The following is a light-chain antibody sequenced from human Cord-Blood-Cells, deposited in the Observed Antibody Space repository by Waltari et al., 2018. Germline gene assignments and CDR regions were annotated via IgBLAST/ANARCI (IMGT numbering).Light chain of an antibody. CDR1: SSDVGSYNL. Sequence: QSALTQPAPVSGSPGQSIPISRTGTSSDVGSYNLFSWYQQHPGKAPKPMIYEGSKRPSGVSNRFSGSKSGNTASLTISGLQAEDEADYYCCSYAGSSTWVFGGGTKLTVL. J-gene: IGLJ3*02. V-gene: IGLV2-23*01. CDR3: CSYAGSSTWV. CDR2: EGS.